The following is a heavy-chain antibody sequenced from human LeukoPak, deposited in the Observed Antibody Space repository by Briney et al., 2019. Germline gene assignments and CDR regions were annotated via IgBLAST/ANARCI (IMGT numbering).Heavy chain of an antibody. D-gene: IGHD3-16*01. Sequence: SGGSLRLSCAASGFTFSSYAMHWVRQAPGKGLEWVAVIWYDGSNKYYADSVKGRFTISRDNSKNTLYLQMNSLRAEDTAVYYCARDPLYDYVWGTHRDAFDIWGQGTMVTVSS. CDR3: ARDPLYDYVWGTHRDAFDI. J-gene: IGHJ3*02. CDR2: IWYDGSNK. V-gene: IGHV3-33*08. CDR1: GFTFSSYA.